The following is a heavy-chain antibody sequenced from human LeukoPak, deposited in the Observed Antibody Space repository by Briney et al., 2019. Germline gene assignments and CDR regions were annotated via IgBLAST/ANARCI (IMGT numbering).Heavy chain of an antibody. V-gene: IGHV1-8*01. D-gene: IGHD3-16*01. CDR1: GYTFTSYD. Sequence: ASVKVSCQASGYTFTSYDINWVRQAAGQGLEWMGWMNPNSGNTDYAHKFQGRVTMTRNTSLSTAYMELSSLRSEDTAVYCCARRGTFENWFEPWGQGTLVSVSS. J-gene: IGHJ5*02. CDR3: ARRGTFENWFEP. CDR2: MNPNSGNT.